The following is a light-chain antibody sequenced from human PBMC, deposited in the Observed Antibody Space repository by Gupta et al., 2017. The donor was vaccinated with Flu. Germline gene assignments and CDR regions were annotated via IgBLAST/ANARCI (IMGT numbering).Light chain of an antibody. CDR2: GKN. CDR3: NSRDNSANQVV. Sequence: LVFYGKNHRPSGIPDRFSGSSSGNTASLTIAGAQAEDEADYYCNSRDNSANQVVFGGGTKLTVL. V-gene: IGLV3-19*01. J-gene: IGLJ2*01.